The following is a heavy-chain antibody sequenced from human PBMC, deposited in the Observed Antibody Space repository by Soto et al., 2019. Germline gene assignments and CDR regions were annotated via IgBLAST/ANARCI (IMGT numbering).Heavy chain of an antibody. CDR1: GGSISRYY. CDR3: ARVNWGELRYFDY. CDR2: IYYSGST. D-gene: IGHD1-26*01. J-gene: IGHJ4*02. Sequence: QVQLQESGPGLVKPSEPLSLTCTVSGGSISRYYWSWIRKPPGKGLEWMGYIYYSGSTNYNPSLKSRVTISVDPSQNQFSLKLRSVTAADTAVYSCARVNWGELRYFDYWGQGTLVTVAS. V-gene: IGHV4-59*01.